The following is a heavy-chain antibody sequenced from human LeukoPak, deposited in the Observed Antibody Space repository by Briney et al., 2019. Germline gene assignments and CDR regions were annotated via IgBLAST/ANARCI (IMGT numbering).Heavy chain of an antibody. D-gene: IGHD4-17*01. Sequence: ASVKVSCKASGYTFTNYGLSWMRQAPGQGLYWVGWINTYNGNTNYAQRFQGRVTMTTDTSTSTAYMELVSLRSDDTAVYYCARAATPDYGDYYYYYGMDVWGQGTTVTVSS. J-gene: IGHJ6*02. CDR1: GYTFTNYG. CDR3: ARAATPDYGDYYYYYGMDV. V-gene: IGHV1-18*04. CDR2: INTYNGNT.